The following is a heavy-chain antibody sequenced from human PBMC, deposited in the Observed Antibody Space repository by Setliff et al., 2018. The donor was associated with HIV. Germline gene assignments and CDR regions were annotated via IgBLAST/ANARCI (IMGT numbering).Heavy chain of an antibody. Sequence: LSLTCTVSGDSISSHYWNWIRQPPGKALEWIGYIYYSGSTNYNPSFKSRVTISVDRSKSQFSLKLSSVTAADTAIYYCTRGPEGVAGGDYWGQGTPVTVSS. J-gene: IGHJ4*02. CDR2: IYYSGST. V-gene: IGHV4-59*11. CDR3: TRGPEGVAGGDY. D-gene: IGHD3-3*01. CDR1: GDSISSHY.